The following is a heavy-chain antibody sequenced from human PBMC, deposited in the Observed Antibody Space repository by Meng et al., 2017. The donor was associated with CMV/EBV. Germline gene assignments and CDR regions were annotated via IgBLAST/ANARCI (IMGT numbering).Heavy chain of an antibody. CDR3: ARGGAYCGGDCYSFAFDI. CDR1: GYTFTSYY. V-gene: IGHV1-46*01. Sequence: ASVKVSCKASGYTFTSYYMHWVRQAPGQGLEWMGIINPSGGSTSYAQKFQGRVTMTRDTSISTAYMELSRLRSDDTAVYYCARGGAYCGGDCYSFAFDIWGQGTMVTVSS. J-gene: IGHJ3*02. D-gene: IGHD2-21*01. CDR2: INPSGGST.